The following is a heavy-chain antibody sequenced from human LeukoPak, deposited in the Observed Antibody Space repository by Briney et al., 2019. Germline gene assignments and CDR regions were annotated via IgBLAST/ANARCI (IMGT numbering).Heavy chain of an antibody. V-gene: IGHV3-23*01. D-gene: IGHD3-9*01. Sequence: PGGSLRLSCAASGFTFSSYAMSWVRQAPGKGLEWVSAISGSGGSTYYADSVKGRFTISRDNAKNSLYLQMNSLRAEDTAVYYCARYQGYDILTGYLYYYYGMDVWGQGTTVTVSS. CDR3: ARYQGYDILTGYLYYYYGMDV. CDR2: ISGSGGST. CDR1: GFTFSSYA. J-gene: IGHJ6*02.